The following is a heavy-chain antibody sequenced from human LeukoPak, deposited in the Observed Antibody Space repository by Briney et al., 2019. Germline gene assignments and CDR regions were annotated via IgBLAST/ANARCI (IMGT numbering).Heavy chain of an antibody. J-gene: IGHJ4*02. CDR2: IYSSGST. CDR1: GGSIRGYY. D-gene: IGHD3-22*01. Sequence: SETLSLTCNVSGGSIRGYYWSWIRQPPGKGLEWIGYIYSSGSTNYNPSLKSRVTMSVDTSKNQFSLKLSSVTAADTAVYYCAGLGYDSRAPRAQHRDYWGQGTLVTVSS. V-gene: IGHV4-59*12. CDR3: AGLGYDSRAPRAQHRDY.